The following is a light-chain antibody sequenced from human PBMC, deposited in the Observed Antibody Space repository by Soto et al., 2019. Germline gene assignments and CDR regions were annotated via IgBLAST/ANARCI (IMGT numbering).Light chain of an antibody. J-gene: IGKJ1*01. CDR2: EAS. Sequence: DIQMTQSPSTLSASVGDRVTITCRASQSISGSLAWYQQKPEKAPKLLIYEASNLKSGVPSRFSGSGSGTEYTLTISSLQPDDYASYYCQQYNGYWTFGQGTRVEIK. CDR1: QSISGS. CDR3: QQYNGYWT. V-gene: IGKV1-5*03.